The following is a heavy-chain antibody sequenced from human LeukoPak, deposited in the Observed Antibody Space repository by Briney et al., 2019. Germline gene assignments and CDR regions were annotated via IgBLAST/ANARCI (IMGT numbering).Heavy chain of an antibody. CDR3: ARQVVPAAIRGHNWFDP. J-gene: IGHJ5*02. CDR2: IYPGDSDT. CDR1: GYSFTSYW. D-gene: IGHD2-2*01. V-gene: IGHV5-51*01. Sequence: GESLKISCQGSGYSFTSYWIGWVRQMPGKGLEWMGIIYPGDSDTRYSPSFQGQVTISADKSISTAYLQWSSLKASDTAMYYCARQVVPAAIRGHNWFDPWGQGTLVTVSS.